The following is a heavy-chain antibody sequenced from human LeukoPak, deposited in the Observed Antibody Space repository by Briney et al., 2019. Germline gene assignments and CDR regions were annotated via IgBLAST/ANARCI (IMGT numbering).Heavy chain of an antibody. CDR2: ISSGGSST. J-gene: IGHJ4*02. Sequence: PGGSLRLSCAASGFTFNNYAMNWVRQAPGKGLEWVSAISSGGSSTYYPDSVKGRFTISRDNSKNTLYLQMNSLRAEDTAVYYCAKDKHYCSSTSCYLYYFDYWGQGTQVTVSS. CDR1: GFTFNNYA. CDR3: AKDKHYCSSTSCYLYYFDY. V-gene: IGHV3-23*01. D-gene: IGHD2-2*01.